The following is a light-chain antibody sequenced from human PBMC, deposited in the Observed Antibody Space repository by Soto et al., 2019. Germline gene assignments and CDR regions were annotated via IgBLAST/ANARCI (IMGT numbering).Light chain of an antibody. Sequence: QSVLTQPASVSGSLGQSITISCTGTTRDIAGYNYISWYQQLPGQVPKLLIYQVTIQPSGISNRFSGSKSGNTASLTISGLQAEDEAYYYCTSFSSSTSLYVFGTGTKLTVL. V-gene: IGLV2-14*01. J-gene: IGLJ1*01. CDR3: TSFSSSTSLYV. CDR2: QVT. CDR1: TRDIAGYNY.